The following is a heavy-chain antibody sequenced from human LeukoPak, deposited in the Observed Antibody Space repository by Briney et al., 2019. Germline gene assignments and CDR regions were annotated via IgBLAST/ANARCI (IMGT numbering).Heavy chain of an antibody. V-gene: IGHV3-15*01. CDR1: GFTFSNAW. J-gene: IGHJ5*02. CDR3: MVRGVISNWFDP. CDR2: IKSKTDGGTT. D-gene: IGHD3-10*01. Sequence: PGGSLRLSCAASGFTFSNAWMSWVRQAPGKGLEWVGRIKSKTDGGTTDYAAPVKGRFTISRDDSKNTLYLQMNSLKTEDTAVYYCMVRGVISNWFDPWGQGTLVTVSS.